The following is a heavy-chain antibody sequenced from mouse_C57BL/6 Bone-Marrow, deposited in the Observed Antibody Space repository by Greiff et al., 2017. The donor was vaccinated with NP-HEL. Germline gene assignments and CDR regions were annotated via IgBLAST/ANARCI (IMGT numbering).Heavy chain of an antibody. CDR2: IDPENGDT. V-gene: IGHV14-4*01. CDR1: GFNIKDDY. Sequence: VQLQQSGAELVRPGASVKLSCTASGFNIKDDYMHWVKQRPEQGLEWIGWIDPENGDTEYASKFQGKATITADTSSNTAYLQLSSLTSEDTAVYYCTLYYSNFMDYWGRGTSVTVSS. D-gene: IGHD2-5*01. J-gene: IGHJ4*01. CDR3: TLYYSNFMDY.